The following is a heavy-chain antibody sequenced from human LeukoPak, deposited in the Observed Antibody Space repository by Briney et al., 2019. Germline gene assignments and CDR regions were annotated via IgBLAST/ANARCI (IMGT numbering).Heavy chain of an antibody. CDR1: GYSFTSYW. J-gene: IGHJ4*02. V-gene: IGHV5-51*01. Sequence: GESLRISCKGSGYSFTSYWIGWVRQMPGKGLEWMGIIYPGDSDTRYSPSFQGQVTISADKSISTAYLQWSSLKASDTAMYYCARQTFDYYGSGSYYFDYWGQGTLVTVSS. CDR2: IYPGDSDT. CDR3: ARQTFDYYGSGSYYFDY. D-gene: IGHD3-10*01.